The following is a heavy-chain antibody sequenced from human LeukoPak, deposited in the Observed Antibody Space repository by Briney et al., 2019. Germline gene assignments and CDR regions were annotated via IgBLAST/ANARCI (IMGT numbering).Heavy chain of an antibody. CDR2: IKQDGSEK. V-gene: IGHV3-7*01. D-gene: IGHD3-10*02. Sequence: GGSLRLSCAASGFTFSSYWMTWVRQAPGKGLEWVANIKQDGSEKNYVDSVKGRFTISRDNAKNSLYLQMNSLRAEDTAVYYCAELGITMIGGVWGKGTTVTISS. CDR3: AELGITMIGGV. J-gene: IGHJ6*04. CDR1: GFTFSSYW.